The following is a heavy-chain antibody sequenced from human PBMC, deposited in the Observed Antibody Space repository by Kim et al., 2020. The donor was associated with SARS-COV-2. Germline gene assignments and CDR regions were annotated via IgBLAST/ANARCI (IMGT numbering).Heavy chain of an antibody. D-gene: IGHD3-3*01. CDR2: IWYDGSNK. Sequence: GGSLRLSCAASGFTFSSYGMHWVRQAPGKGLEWVAVIWYDGSNKYYADSVKGRFTISRDNSKNTLYLQMNSLRAEDTAVYYCARPLLYYDFWSGYYTETQNGMDVWGQGTTVTVSS. CDR1: GFTFSSYG. J-gene: IGHJ6*02. V-gene: IGHV3-33*01. CDR3: ARPLLYYDFWSGYYTETQNGMDV.